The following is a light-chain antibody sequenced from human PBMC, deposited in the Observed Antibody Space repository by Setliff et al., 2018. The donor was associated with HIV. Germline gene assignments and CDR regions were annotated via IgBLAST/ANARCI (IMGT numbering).Light chain of an antibody. CDR1: RSNIGTNT. V-gene: IGLV1-44*01. CDR2: SDN. J-gene: IGLJ3*02. CDR3: VSWDDSLV. Sequence: QSVLTQPPSASATPGQRVTISCSGSRSNIGTNTVTWYQHLPGTATKLLIYSDNQRPSGVPDRFSASKSGTSASLAISGLQSEDEADYYCVSWDDSLVFGGGTKVTVL.